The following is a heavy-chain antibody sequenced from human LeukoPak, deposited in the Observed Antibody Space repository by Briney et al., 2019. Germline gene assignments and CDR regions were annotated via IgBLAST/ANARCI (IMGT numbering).Heavy chain of an antibody. CDR2: IIPIFGTA. CDR1: GGTFSSYA. D-gene: IGHD4-17*01. CDR3: ASTTVTNEVDY. Sequence: ASVKVSCKASGGTFSSYAISWVRLAPGQGLEWMGRIIPIFGTANYAQKFQGRVTITADKSTSTAYMELSSLRSEDTAVYYCASTTVTNEVDYSRPGTLVTVSS. J-gene: IGHJ4*02. V-gene: IGHV1-69*06.